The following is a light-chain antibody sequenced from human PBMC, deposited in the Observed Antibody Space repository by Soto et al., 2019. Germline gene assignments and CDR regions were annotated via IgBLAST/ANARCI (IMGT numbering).Light chain of an antibody. J-gene: IGKJ5*01. CDR1: QSVSSY. CDR3: QQRSIWPPLT. Sequence: EIVLTQSPATLSLSPGERATLSCRASQSVSSYLAWYPQKPGQXTRLXIXDXSNRATGIPARFSGSGSGTDFTLTISSLEPEDFAVYYSQQRSIWPPLTFGQVTRLEIK. V-gene: IGKV3-11*01. CDR2: DXS.